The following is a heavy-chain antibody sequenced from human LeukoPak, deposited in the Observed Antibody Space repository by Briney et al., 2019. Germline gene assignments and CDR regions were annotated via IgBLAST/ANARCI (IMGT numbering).Heavy chain of an antibody. CDR2: IYYTGAT. CDR3: ARAGYSYGTGYYFDY. CDR1: GGSISSYY. J-gene: IGHJ4*02. Sequence: SETLSLTCTVSGGSISSYYWSWIRLPPGKGLEWIGYIYYTGATYYNPSLKSRVTISLDTSKNQFSLKLSSVTAADAAVYYCARAGYSYGTGYYFDYWGRGALVTVSS. D-gene: IGHD5-18*01. V-gene: IGHV4-59*01.